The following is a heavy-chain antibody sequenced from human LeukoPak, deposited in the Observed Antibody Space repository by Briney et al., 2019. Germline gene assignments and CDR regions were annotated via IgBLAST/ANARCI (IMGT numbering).Heavy chain of an antibody. CDR1: GFTFSSYA. Sequence: GGSLRLSCAASGFTFSSYAMSWVRQAPGKGLEWVSGISGSGGNTYYADSVKGRFTISRDNSKNTLCLQMNSLRAEDTAVYYCARDSYGSGNARPGHWGQGTLVTVSS. CDR2: ISGSGGNT. CDR3: ARDSYGSGNARPGH. V-gene: IGHV3-23*01. J-gene: IGHJ4*02. D-gene: IGHD3-10*01.